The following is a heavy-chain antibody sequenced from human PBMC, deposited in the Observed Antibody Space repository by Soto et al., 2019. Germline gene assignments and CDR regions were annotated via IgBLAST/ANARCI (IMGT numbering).Heavy chain of an antibody. J-gene: IGHJ4*02. CDR2: IVPIFGTA. CDR3: ARAPRPLRYFDWFPFDY. V-gene: IGHV1-69*13. Sequence: SVKVSCKASGGTFSSYAISWVRQAPGQGLKWMGGIVPIFGTANYAQKFQGRVTITADESTSTAYMELSSLRSEDTAVYYCARAPRPLRYFDWFPFDYWGQGTLVTVSS. D-gene: IGHD3-9*01. CDR1: GGTFSSYA.